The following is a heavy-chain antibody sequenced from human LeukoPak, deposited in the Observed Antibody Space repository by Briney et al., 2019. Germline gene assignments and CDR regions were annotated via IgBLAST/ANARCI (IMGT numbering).Heavy chain of an antibody. CDR2: IRSKANSYAT. D-gene: IGHD2-15*01. J-gene: IGHJ4*02. CDR1: GFTFSGSA. CDR3: TRPGCCSGGSCSSVDY. Sequence: GGSLRLSCAASGFTFSGSAMHWVRQASGKGLEWVGRIRSKANSYATAYAASVKGRFTISRDDSKNTAYLQMNSLKTEDTAVYYCTRPGCCSGGSCSSVDYWGQGTLVTVSS. V-gene: IGHV3-73*01.